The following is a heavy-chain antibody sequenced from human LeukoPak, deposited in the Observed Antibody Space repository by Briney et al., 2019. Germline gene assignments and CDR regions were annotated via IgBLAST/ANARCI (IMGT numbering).Heavy chain of an antibody. D-gene: IGHD3-3*01. Sequence: ASVKVSCKASGYTFTSYSFGWVRQAPGQGLEWMGWISAYNGNTNYAQKFQGRVTMTTDTSTRTAYMELRSLRSDDTAVYYCARGLEWLTRRHNWFDPWGQGTLVTVSS. CDR2: ISAYNGNT. CDR3: ARGLEWLTRRHNWFDP. J-gene: IGHJ5*02. V-gene: IGHV1-18*01. CDR1: GYTFTSYS.